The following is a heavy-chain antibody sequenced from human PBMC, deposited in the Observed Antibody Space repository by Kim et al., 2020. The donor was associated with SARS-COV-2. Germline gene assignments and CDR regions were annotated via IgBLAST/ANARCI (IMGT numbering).Heavy chain of an antibody. J-gene: IGHJ4*02. CDR1: GFTFSSYA. D-gene: IGHD3-10*01. Sequence: GGSLRLSCAASGFTFSSYAMSWVRQAPGKGLEWVSAISGSGGSTYYADSVKGRFTISRDNSKNTLYLQMNSLRAEDTAVYYCAKFPYYWGSGRPRFYWGQGTLVTVSS. V-gene: IGHV3-23*01. CDR3: AKFPYYWGSGRPRFY. CDR2: ISGSGGST.